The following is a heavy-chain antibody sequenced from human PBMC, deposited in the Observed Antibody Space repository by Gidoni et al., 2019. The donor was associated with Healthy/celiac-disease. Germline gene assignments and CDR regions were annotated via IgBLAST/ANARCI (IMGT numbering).Heavy chain of an antibody. CDR2: ISGSGGST. Sequence: EVQLLESGGGLVQHGGSLRRSCAASGFTFSSYAMSWVRQAPGKGLEWVSAISGSGGSTYYADSVKGRFTISRDNSKNTLYLQMNSLRAEDTAVYYCAKDGKSSGYVGWGQGTLVTVSS. V-gene: IGHV3-23*01. J-gene: IGHJ4*02. CDR3: AKDGKSSGYVG. D-gene: IGHD3-22*01. CDR1: GFTFSSYA.